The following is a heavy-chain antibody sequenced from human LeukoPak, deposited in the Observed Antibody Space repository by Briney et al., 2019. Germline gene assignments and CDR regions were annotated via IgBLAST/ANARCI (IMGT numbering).Heavy chain of an antibody. V-gene: IGHV1-18*01. CDR3: ARDLGAFDI. CDR1: GYTFTSYG. CDR2: ISAYNGNT. J-gene: IGHJ3*02. Sequence: ASVTVSCKGSGYTFTSYGISWVRQAPGQGLEWMGWISAYNGNTNYAQKLQGRVTMTTDTSTSTAYVELRSLRSDDTAVYYCARDLGAFDIWGQGTTVTVSS.